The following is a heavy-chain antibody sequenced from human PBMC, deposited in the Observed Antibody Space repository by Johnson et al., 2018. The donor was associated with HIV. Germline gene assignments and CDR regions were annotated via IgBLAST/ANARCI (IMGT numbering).Heavy chain of an antibody. CDR3: ARDGRDLVTRGSFDV. D-gene: IGHD3-9*01. J-gene: IGHJ3*01. CDR1: GITVGTNY. V-gene: IGHV3-66*02. CDR2: IFSVGDV. Sequence: VESGGGLVQPGGSLRLSCAASGITVGTNYMSWVRQAPGKGLEWVSVIFSVGDVYYADPVKGRFTLSSDNSKNMVYLQMNSLRPEDTAVYYCARDGRDLVTRGSFDVWGQGTVVTVSS.